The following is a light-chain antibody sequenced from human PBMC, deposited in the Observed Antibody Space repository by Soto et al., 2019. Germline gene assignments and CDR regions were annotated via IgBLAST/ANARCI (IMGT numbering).Light chain of an antibody. CDR2: SAS. CDR3: QQTYNAPYT. CDR1: QNIGTS. J-gene: IGKJ2*01. Sequence: DIQMTQSPSSLSVSMGDRVTITCRASQNIGTSLNWYQMKLGRVPTLLIYSASTLQSGAPSRFSGGGSGTDFTLTINSLQPEDFATYSCQQTYNAPYTFGQGTMLEIK. V-gene: IGKV1-39*01.